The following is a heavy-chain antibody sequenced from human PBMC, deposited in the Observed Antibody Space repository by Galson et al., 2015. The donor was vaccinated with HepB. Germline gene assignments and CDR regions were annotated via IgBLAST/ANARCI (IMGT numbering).Heavy chain of an antibody. CDR1: GFTFSNYA. CDR3: AKGRYDFWSGYFRTSIGDY. CDR2: ISGSGGST. Sequence: SLRLSCAASGFTFSNYAMNWVRQAPGKGLEWVSAISGSGGSTYYADSVKGRFTISRDNSKNPLYLKMNSLRAEDTAVYYCAKGRYDFWSGYFRTSIGDYWGQGTLVTVSS. V-gene: IGHV3-23*01. J-gene: IGHJ4*02. D-gene: IGHD3-3*01.